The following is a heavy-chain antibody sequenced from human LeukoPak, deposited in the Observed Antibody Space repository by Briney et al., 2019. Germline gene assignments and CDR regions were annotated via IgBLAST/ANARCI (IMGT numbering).Heavy chain of an antibody. CDR2: INPSGGST. CDR1: GYTFTSYY. D-gene: IGHD3-10*01. V-gene: IGHV1-46*01. Sequence: GASVKVSCKASGYTFTSYYMHWVRQAPGQGLEWMGIINPSGGSTSYAQKFQGRVTMTRDTSTSTVYMELSSLRSEDTAVYYCARARGLSFTVYRGEGDAFDIWGQGTMVTVSS. CDR3: ARARGLSFTVYRGEGDAFDI. J-gene: IGHJ3*02.